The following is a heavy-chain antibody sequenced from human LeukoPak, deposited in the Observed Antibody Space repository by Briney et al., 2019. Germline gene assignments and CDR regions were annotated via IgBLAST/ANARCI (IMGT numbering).Heavy chain of an antibody. J-gene: IGHJ3*02. V-gene: IGHV3-23*01. CDR1: GFNYSSYT. CDR3: AKDQLGLFERDAFDI. D-gene: IGHD7-27*01. Sequence: PGGSLRLSCAASGFNYSSYTMNWVRQAPGMGLEWLSYISASRGITYYADSVKGRFTISRDNSKNTLYLQMNSLRAEDTAVYYCAKDQLGLFERDAFDIWGQGTMVTVSS. CDR2: ISASRGIT.